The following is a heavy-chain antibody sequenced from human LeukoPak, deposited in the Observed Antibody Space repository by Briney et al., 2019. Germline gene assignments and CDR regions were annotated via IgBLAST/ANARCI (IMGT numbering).Heavy chain of an antibody. Sequence: GGSLRLSCAASGFTFSSYSINWVRLAPGKGLEWVSSISSSGSYIYYADSVKGRFTISRDNAKNSLYLQMNSLRAEDTAVYYCAAFYSSSRVFDYWGQGTLVTVSS. CDR3: AAFYSSSRVFDY. V-gene: IGHV3-21*01. CDR2: ISSSGSYI. CDR1: GFTFSSYS. D-gene: IGHD6-13*01. J-gene: IGHJ4*02.